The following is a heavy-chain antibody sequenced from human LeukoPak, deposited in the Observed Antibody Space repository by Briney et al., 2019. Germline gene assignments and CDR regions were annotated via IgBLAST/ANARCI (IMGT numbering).Heavy chain of an antibody. D-gene: IGHD6-6*01. CDR3: ARGSKYSPRLDY. V-gene: IGHV4-34*01. CDR2: INHSGST. CDR1: GGSFSGYY. Sequence: SETLSLTCAVYGGSFSGYYWSSIRQPPGKGLEWIGEINHSGSTNYNPSLKSRVTISVDTSKNQFSLKLSSVTAADTAVYYCARGSKYSPRLDYWGQGTLVTVSS. J-gene: IGHJ4*02.